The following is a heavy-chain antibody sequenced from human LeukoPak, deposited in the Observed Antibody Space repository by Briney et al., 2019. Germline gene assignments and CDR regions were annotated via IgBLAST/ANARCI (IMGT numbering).Heavy chain of an antibody. V-gene: IGHV1-18*01. CDR3: ARVVCSGGSCSALRPVGNDFDY. Sequence: ASVKVSCKASGYTFTSYGISWVRQAPGQGLEWMGWINAYNGNTNYAQKLQGRVTMTTDTSTSTAYMELRSLRSDDTAVYYCARVVCSGGSCSALRPVGNDFDYWGQGTLVTVSS. CDR2: INAYNGNT. J-gene: IGHJ4*02. CDR1: GYTFTSYG. D-gene: IGHD2-15*01.